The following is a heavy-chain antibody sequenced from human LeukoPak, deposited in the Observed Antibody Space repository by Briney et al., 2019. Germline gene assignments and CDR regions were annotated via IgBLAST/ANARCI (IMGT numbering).Heavy chain of an antibody. Sequence: SETLSLTCAVYGGSFSGYYWSWIRQPPGKGLEWIGEINHSGSTNYNPSLKSRVTISVDTSKNQFSLKLSSVTAADTAVYYCASARGYSGYDTSRYYHYGMDVWGQGTTVTVSS. J-gene: IGHJ6*02. V-gene: IGHV4-34*01. D-gene: IGHD5-12*01. CDR1: GGSFSGYY. CDR3: ASARGYSGYDTSRYYHYGMDV. CDR2: INHSGST.